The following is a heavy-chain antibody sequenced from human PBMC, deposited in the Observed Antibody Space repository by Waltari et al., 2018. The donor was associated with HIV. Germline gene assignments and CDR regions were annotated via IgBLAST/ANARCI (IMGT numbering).Heavy chain of an antibody. CDR2: ISPIVGTA. D-gene: IGHD2-2*01. CDR3: ARSPVGDGGSVDY. V-gene: IGHV1-69*01. J-gene: IGHJ4*02. Sequence: QVQLVQSGAEVKKPGSSVKVSCKASGGTFSSYAISWVRQAPGQGLEWMGGISPIVGTANYAQRFQGRVTITADESTSTAYRELSSLRSEDTAVYYCARSPVGDGGSVDYWGQGTLVTVSS. CDR1: GGTFSSYA.